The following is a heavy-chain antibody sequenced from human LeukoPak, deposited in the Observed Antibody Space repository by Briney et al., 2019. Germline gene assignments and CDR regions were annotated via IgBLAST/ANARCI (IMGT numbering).Heavy chain of an antibody. CDR2: IGTAGGT. CDR3: VREGFCGGDCPGYFDL. CDR1: GFTFSSYD. V-gene: IGHV3-13*04. J-gene: IGHJ2*01. Sequence: GGSVRLSCAASGFTFSSYDMHWVRQTTRKGLEWVSAIGTAGGTYYPDCVQGRFTISRENAKNSFYLQMNSLRAGDTAVYYCVREGFCGGDCPGYFDLWGRGAPDRVSS. D-gene: IGHD2-21*02.